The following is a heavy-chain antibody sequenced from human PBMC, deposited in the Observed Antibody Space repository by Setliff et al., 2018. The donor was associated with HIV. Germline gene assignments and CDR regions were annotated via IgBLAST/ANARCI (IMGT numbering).Heavy chain of an antibody. Sequence: GSLRLSCVASGFRFRGHAMNWVRQAPGKGLEWVSAISGNGGSTYYADSVKGRFTISRDNSKNTLYLQMSSLRAEDTAVYYCVKARVDGDYYYYYYMDVWGKGTTVTVSS. D-gene: IGHD4-17*01. CDR1: GFRFRGHA. CDR2: ISGNGGST. J-gene: IGHJ6*03. CDR3: VKARVDGDYYYYYYMDV. V-gene: IGHV3-64D*09.